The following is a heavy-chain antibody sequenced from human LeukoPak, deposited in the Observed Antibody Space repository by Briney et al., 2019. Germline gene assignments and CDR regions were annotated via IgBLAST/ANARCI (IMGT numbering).Heavy chain of an antibody. Sequence: GGSLRLSCAASGFTFSNYGMHWVRQAPGKGLEWVAVMWYDGGNKYYADSVKGRFTISRDNSKNTLYLQMNSLRAEDTAVYYCARSHSYYYDSSGYYSDYWGQGTLVAVSS. J-gene: IGHJ4*02. CDR1: GFTFSNYG. CDR3: ARSHSYYYDSSGYYSDY. CDR2: MWYDGGNK. D-gene: IGHD3-22*01. V-gene: IGHV3-33*01.